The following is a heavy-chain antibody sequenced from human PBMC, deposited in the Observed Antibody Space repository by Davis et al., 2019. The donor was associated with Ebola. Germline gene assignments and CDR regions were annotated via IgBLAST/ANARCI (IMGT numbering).Heavy chain of an antibody. CDR3: ATLMGEDGYNLSGRYGMDF. CDR2: ISPGDSDT. V-gene: IGHV5-51*01. CDR1: GSSFTSNW. D-gene: IGHD5-24*01. J-gene: IGHJ6*02. Sequence: GESLKISCKGSGSSFTSNWIGWVRQMPGKGLEWMGSISPGDSDTGYSPSFQGQVTISADKSITTAYLQWSSLRAEDTAVYYCATLMGEDGYNLSGRYGMDFWGQGTTVTVSS.